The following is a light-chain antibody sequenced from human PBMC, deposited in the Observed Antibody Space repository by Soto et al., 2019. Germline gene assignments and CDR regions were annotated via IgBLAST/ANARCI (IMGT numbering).Light chain of an antibody. CDR3: QQYNSYWT. Sequence: DIQMTQSPSPLSASVGDRVTITCRASQTISNYLNWYQKNPGKAPKLLIYGALTLQSGVPSRFSGSGSGTDFTLTISSLQPEDSATYYCQQYNSYWTFGQGTKVDIK. CDR2: GAL. J-gene: IGKJ1*01. V-gene: IGKV1-39*01. CDR1: QTISNY.